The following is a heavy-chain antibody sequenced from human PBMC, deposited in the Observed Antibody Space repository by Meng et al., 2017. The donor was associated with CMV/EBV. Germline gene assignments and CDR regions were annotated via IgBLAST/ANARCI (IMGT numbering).Heavy chain of an antibody. D-gene: IGHD4-17*01. V-gene: IGHV4-4*07. Sequence: QVSLNESGLGRVKPSETLSLTCTVAVGSIISYYWSWIRQPAGKGLELIGRIYTSGSTNYNPSLKSRVTMSVDTSKNQFSLKLSSVTAADTAVYYCARGPEVDYGDYVGLDYWGQGTLVTVSS. CDR2: IYTSGST. J-gene: IGHJ4*02. CDR1: VGSIISYY. CDR3: ARGPEVDYGDYVGLDY.